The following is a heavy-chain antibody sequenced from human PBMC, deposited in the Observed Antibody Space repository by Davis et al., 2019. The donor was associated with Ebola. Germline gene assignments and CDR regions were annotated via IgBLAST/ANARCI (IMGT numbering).Heavy chain of an antibody. D-gene: IGHD2-15*01. CDR1: GFTFSSYW. CDR2: INSDGSST. V-gene: IGHV3-74*01. Sequence: GESLKISCAASGFTFSSYWMHCVRQVPGKGLVWVSRINSDGSSTSYADSVKGRFTISSDNAKNTLYLQMNSLRAEDTAVYYCARGNRFCSGDICANWFDPWGQGTLVTVSS. CDR3: ARGNRFCSGDICANWFDP. J-gene: IGHJ5*02.